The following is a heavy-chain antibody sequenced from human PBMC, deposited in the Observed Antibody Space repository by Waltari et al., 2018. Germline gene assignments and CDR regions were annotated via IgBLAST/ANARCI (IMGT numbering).Heavy chain of an antibody. J-gene: IGHJ4*02. D-gene: IGHD1-26*01. CDR2: INPNSGGK. CDR3: ARVKGIVGASPFDY. CDR1: GYTFTGYY. V-gene: IGHV1-2*02. Sequence: QVQLVQSGAEVKKPGASVKVSCKASGYTFTGYYMHWVRQAPGQGLEWRGGINPNSGGKNYAQKFQGRVSMTRETSISTAYMELSRLRSDDTAVYYCARVKGIVGASPFDYWGQGTLVTVSS.